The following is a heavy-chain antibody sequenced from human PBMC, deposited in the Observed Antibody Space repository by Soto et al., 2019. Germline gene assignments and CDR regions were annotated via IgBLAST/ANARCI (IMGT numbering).Heavy chain of an antibody. J-gene: IGHJ5*02. V-gene: IGHV4-59*08. CDR2: IYCSGST. CDR3: ASHNWVRRQPGLFDP. D-gene: IGHD1-1*01. CDR1: GGSISSYY. Sequence: SETLSLTCTVSGGSISSYYWSWIRQPPGKGLEWIGYIYCSGSTNYNPSLKSRVTISVDTSKNQFSLKLSSVTAADTAVYYCASHNWVRRQPGLFDPWGQGTLVTVSS.